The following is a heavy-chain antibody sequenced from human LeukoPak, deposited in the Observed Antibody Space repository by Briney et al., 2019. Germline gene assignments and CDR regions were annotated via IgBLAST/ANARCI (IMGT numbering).Heavy chain of an antibody. Sequence: GGSLRLSCAASGFTFSDYYLSWIRQAPGKGLEWVSYISSSGSTIYYADSVKGRFTISRDNAKNSLYLQMNSLRAEDTAVYYCARANGWQQTPLDYWGQGTLVTVSS. CDR2: ISSSGSTI. J-gene: IGHJ4*02. CDR3: ARANGWQQTPLDY. V-gene: IGHV3-11*01. CDR1: GFTFSDYY. D-gene: IGHD6-13*01.